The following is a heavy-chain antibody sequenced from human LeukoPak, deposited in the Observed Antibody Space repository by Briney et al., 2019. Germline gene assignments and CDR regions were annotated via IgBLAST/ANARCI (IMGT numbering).Heavy chain of an antibody. CDR2: ISAYNGNT. V-gene: IGHV1-18*01. CDR1: GYTFTSYG. D-gene: IGHD3-9*01. CDR3: ARDPHYDILTGYYTPHYFDY. J-gene: IGHJ4*02. Sequence: ASVKVSCKASGYTFTSYGISWVRQAPGQGLEWMGWISAYNGNTNYAQKLQGRVTMTTDTSTSTAYMELRSLRSDDTAVYYCARDPHYDILTGYYTPHYFDYWGQGTLVTVSS.